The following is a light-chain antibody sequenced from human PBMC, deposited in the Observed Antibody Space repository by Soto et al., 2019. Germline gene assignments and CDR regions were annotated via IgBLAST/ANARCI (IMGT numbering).Light chain of an antibody. CDR3: CSYAGSYTQV. CDR1: SSDVGGYNY. J-gene: IGLJ3*02. V-gene: IGLV2-11*01. CDR2: DVT. Sequence: QAVVTQPRSVSGSPGQSVTISCTGTSSDVGGYNYVSWYQQYPGKAPKPMIYDVTKRPSGVPDRFSGSKSGNTASLTISGLQAEDEADYYCCSYAGSYTQVFGGGTKLTVL.